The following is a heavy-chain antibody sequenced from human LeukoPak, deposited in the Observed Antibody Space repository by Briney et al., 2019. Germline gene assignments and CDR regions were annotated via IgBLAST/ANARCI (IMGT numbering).Heavy chain of an antibody. Sequence: GGSLRLSCAASGFTFSSYEMNWVRQAPGKGLEWVSYISSSGSTIYYADSVKGRFTISRDNAKNSLYLQMDSLRAEDTAVYYCARSYYYDSSGTYAFDVWGQGTMVTVSS. J-gene: IGHJ3*01. CDR3: ARSYYYDSSGTYAFDV. CDR2: ISSSGSTI. V-gene: IGHV3-48*03. CDR1: GFTFSSYE. D-gene: IGHD3-22*01.